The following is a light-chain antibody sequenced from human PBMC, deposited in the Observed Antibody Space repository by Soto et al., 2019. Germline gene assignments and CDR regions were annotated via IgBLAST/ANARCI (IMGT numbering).Light chain of an antibody. J-gene: IGKJ4*01. Sequence: DFQMTQSPSSLSASVGDRVTITCRASQSFSTYLAWYQQKPGKVPKLLISGISTLQSGVPSRFSVSGYGTEFTLTISNLQPEDVATYYCQKYNTAPLTFGGGTKVDIK. V-gene: IGKV1-27*01. CDR2: GIS. CDR1: QSFSTY. CDR3: QKYNTAPLT.